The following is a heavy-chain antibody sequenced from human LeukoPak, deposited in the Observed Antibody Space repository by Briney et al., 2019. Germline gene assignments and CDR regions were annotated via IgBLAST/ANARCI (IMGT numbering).Heavy chain of an antibody. J-gene: IGHJ4*02. D-gene: IGHD3-10*01. CDR1: GFTFSSYG. CDR3: AKRGSGSYYTYDY. CDR2: ISGSGGST. V-gene: IGHV3-23*01. Sequence: GGSLRLSCAASGFTFSSYGMSWVRQAPGKGLEWVSAISGSGGSTYYADSVKGRFTISRDNSKNTLYLQMNSLRAEDTAVYYCAKRGSGSYYTYDYWGQGTLVTVSS.